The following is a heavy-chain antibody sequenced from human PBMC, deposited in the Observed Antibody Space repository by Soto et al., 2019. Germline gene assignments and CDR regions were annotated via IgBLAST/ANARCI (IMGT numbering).Heavy chain of an antibody. CDR2: IYYSGST. Sequence: SETLSLTCTVSGGSISSGGYYWSWIRQHPGKGLEWIGYIYYSGSTYYNPSLKSRVTISVDTSKNQFSLKLSSVTAADTAVYYCAREITDDFWSGYAWFDPWGQGTLVTVSS. CDR3: AREITDDFWSGYAWFDP. D-gene: IGHD3-3*01. V-gene: IGHV4-31*03. J-gene: IGHJ5*02. CDR1: GGSISSGGYY.